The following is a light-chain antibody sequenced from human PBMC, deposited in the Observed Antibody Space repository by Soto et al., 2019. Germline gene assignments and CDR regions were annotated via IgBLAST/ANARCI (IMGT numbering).Light chain of an antibody. CDR1: SAHSLFA. CDR2: LNNDGSH. Sequence: QSVLTQSPSASASLGASVRLTCTLSSAHSLFAVAWHQHQPDKGPRFLMKLNNDGSHTKGDGIPDRFSGSSSGAERYLTISSLQSEDEGDYYCQTWGSGIVFGGGTKLTVL. J-gene: IGLJ2*01. V-gene: IGLV4-69*01. CDR3: QTWGSGIV.